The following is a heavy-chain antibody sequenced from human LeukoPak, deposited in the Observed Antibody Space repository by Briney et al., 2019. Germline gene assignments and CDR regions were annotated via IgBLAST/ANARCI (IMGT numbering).Heavy chain of an antibody. CDR2: ISGSGGST. Sequence: PGGSLRLSCAASGFTFSSYAMSWVRQAPGKGLEWVSAISGSGGSTYYADSVKGRFTISRDNSENTLYLQMNSLRAEDTAVYYCAKLDSGSYFLGYYYYYGMDVWGQGTTVTVSS. J-gene: IGHJ6*02. CDR1: GFTFSSYA. CDR3: AKLDSGSYFLGYYYYYGMDV. D-gene: IGHD1-26*01. V-gene: IGHV3-23*01.